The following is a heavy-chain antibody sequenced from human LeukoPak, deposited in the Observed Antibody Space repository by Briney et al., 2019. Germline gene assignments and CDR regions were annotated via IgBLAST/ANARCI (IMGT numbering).Heavy chain of an antibody. CDR1: GYTFTGYY. CDR3: ARDLLRALSEYSYGSSRAFYYYYGMDV. Sequence: ASVKVSCKASGYTFTGYYMHWVRQAPGQGLEWMGWINPNSGGTNYAQKFQGWVTMTRDTSISTAYMELSRLRSDDTAVYYCARDLLRALSEYSYGSSRAFYYYYGMDVWGQGTTVTVSS. D-gene: IGHD5-18*01. CDR2: INPNSGGT. V-gene: IGHV1-2*04. J-gene: IGHJ6*02.